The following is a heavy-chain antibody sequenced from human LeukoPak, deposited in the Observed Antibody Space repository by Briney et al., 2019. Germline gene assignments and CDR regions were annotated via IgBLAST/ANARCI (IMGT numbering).Heavy chain of an antibody. J-gene: IGHJ4*02. V-gene: IGHV3-43*01. CDR3: AKDPLGIPVDGGFDY. D-gene: IGHD7-27*01. Sequence: PGGSLRLSCAASGFTFDDYTMHWVRQAPGKGLEWVSLISWDGGSTYYADSVKGRFTISRDNSKNSLYLQMNSLRAEDTALYYCAKDPLGIPVDGGFDYWGQGTLVTVSS. CDR2: ISWDGGST. CDR1: GFTFDDYT.